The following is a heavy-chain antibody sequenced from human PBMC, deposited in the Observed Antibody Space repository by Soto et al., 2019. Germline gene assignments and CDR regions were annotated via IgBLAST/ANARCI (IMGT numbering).Heavy chain of an antibody. CDR2: IYYTGSA. V-gene: IGHV4-31*03. D-gene: IGHD3-22*01. CDR3: AREAYYCDSSGYFSKYFDS. CDR1: GGSISSGGYY. Sequence: PSETLSLTCTVSGGSISSGGYYWSWIRQHPGKGLEWIGYIYYTGSAYYNPSLKSRLTISVDTSNNQFSLKLSSVTAEDTAVYYCAREAYYCDSSGYFSKYFDSWGQGTLVTVSS. J-gene: IGHJ4*02.